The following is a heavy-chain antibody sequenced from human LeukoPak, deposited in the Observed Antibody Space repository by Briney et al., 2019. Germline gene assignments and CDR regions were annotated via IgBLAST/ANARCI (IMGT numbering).Heavy chain of an antibody. D-gene: IGHD6-19*01. CDR2: IYYSGST. V-gene: IGHV4-39*01. CDR1: GDSISSTNYY. J-gene: IGHJ4*02. CDR3: ATSGWYLLPGVY. Sequence: PETLSLTCTVSGDSISSTNYYWGWIRQPPGKGLEWIGSIYYSGSTYYNPSLESRVTISVDTSKNQFSLKLSSVTAADTAVYYCATSGWYLLPGVYWGQGTLVTVSS.